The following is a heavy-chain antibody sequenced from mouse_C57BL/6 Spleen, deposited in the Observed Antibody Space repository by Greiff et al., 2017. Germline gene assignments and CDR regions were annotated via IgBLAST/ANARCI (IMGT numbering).Heavy chain of an antibody. J-gene: IGHJ4*01. CDR1: GYTFTSYW. V-gene: IGHV1-64*01. Sequence: VQLQQPGAELVKPGASVKLSCKASGYTFTSYWMHWVKQRPGQGLEWIGMIHPNSGSTNYNEKFKSKATLTVDKSSSTAYMQLSSLTSEDSAVYYWARGDYYGSIYAMDYWGQGTSVTVSS. CDR3: ARGDYYGSIYAMDY. D-gene: IGHD1-1*01. CDR2: IHPNSGST.